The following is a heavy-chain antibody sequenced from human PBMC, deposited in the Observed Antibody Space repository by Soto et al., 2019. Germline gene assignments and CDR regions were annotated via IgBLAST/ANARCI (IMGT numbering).Heavy chain of an antibody. CDR1: GYTFTSYG. CDR3: ARGLGDILTGYKNWFDP. V-gene: IGHV1-18*01. CDR2: ISAYNGNT. J-gene: IGHJ5*02. Sequence: ASVKVSCKASGYTFTSYGISWVRQAPGQGLEWMGWISAYNGNTNYAQKLQGRVTMTTDTSTSTAYMELRSLRSDDTAVYYCARGLGDILTGYKNWFDPWGQGTLVTVSS. D-gene: IGHD3-9*01.